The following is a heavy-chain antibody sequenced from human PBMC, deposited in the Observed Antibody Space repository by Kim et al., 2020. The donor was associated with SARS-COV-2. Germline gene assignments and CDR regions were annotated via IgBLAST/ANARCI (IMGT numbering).Heavy chain of an antibody. V-gene: IGHV3-7*01. CDR2: IKQDGSEK. CDR1: GFTFSSYW. CDR3: ARELGPRDNPSFDY. Sequence: GGSLRLSCAASGFTFSSYWMSWVRQAPGKGLEWVANIKQDGSEKYYVDSVKGRFTISRDNAKNSLYLQMNSLRAEDTAVYYCARELGPRDNPSFDYWGQGTLVTVSS. J-gene: IGHJ4*02. D-gene: IGHD1-1*01.